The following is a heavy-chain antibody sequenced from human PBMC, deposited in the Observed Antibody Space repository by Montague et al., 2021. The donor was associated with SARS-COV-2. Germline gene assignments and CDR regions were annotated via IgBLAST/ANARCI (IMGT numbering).Heavy chain of an antibody. CDR3: ARQDIQLRFDL. Sequence: SETLSLTCTVSSGSISNDIYYWGWIRQPPGKGPEWIGGSHYGGGSYYNPSLKSRVTISVDTSKNQCSLKMTAVTAADTAVYFCARQDIQLRFDLWGRGTLVTVSS. CDR2: SHYGGGS. CDR1: SGSISNDIYY. V-gene: IGHV4-39*01. D-gene: IGHD1-1*01. J-gene: IGHJ2*01.